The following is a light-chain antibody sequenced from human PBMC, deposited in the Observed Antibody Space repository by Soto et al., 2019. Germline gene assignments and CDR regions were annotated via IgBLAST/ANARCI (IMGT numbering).Light chain of an antibody. CDR3: PTWGTHAV. CDR2: LNSDGSH. Sequence: QPVLTQSPSASASLGASVKLTCTLSSGHSSYAIAWHQQQPEKGPRYLMKLNSDGSHSKGDGIPDRFSGSSSGAERYLTISSLQSEDEADYYCPTWGTHAVFGGGTQLTVL. CDR1: SGHSSYA. J-gene: IGLJ7*01. V-gene: IGLV4-69*01.